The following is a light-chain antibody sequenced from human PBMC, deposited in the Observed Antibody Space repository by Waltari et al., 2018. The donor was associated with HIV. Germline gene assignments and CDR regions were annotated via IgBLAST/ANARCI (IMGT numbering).Light chain of an antibody. Sequence: QSALTQPASVSGSPGQSITISCTGTSSDVGSYNLVSWYQQHPGKVPKLIIYEVSNRPSGVSYRFSGSKSGDTASLTISGLQAEDEADYYCCSYAGSSTLIFGGGTKLTVL. CDR2: EVS. V-gene: IGLV2-23*02. CDR1: SSDVGSYNL. CDR3: CSYAGSSTLI. J-gene: IGLJ2*01.